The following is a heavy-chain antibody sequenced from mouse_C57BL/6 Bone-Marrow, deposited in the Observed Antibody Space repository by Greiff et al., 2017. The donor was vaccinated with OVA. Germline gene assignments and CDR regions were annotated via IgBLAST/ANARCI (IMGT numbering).Heavy chain of an antibody. Sequence: QVQLQQPGAELVRPGSSVKLSCKASGYTFTSYWMDWVKQRPGQGLEWIGNIYPSDSETHYNQKFKDKATLTVDKSSSTAYMQLSSLTSEDSAVYYCARYYCSSPFAYWGQGTLVTVSA. D-gene: IGHD1-1*01. CDR1: GYTFTSYW. J-gene: IGHJ3*01. CDR2: IYPSDSET. CDR3: ARYYCSSPFAY. V-gene: IGHV1-61*01.